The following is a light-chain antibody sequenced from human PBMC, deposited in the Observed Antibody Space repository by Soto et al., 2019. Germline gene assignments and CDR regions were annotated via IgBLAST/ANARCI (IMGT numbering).Light chain of an antibody. CDR1: QSLVYKDGNTY. J-gene: IGKJ2*01. CDR2: KVS. CDR3: MQGTQRPYT. Sequence: DGVMTQSPLSLPVTLGQPASIACRSSQSLVYKDGNTYLNWFQQRPGQSPRRLIYKVSNRDSGVPEIFSGSGSGADFTLKISRVEAEDVGVYYYMQGTQRPYTFGQGTKLEIK. V-gene: IGKV2-30*01.